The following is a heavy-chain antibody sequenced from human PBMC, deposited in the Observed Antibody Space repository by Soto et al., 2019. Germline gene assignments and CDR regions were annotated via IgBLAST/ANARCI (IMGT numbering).Heavy chain of an antibody. Sequence: EVQLLVSGGGLVQPGGSLRLSCATSGFTFRDHHMDWVRQAPGKGLEWVGRTRNKASSYATEYAASVKGRFTILRDESKNSLYLQMNSLTSEDTAMYYCSRRTSVVGPTPPFDNWGQGTLVTVSS. V-gene: IGHV3-72*01. D-gene: IGHD1-26*01. CDR2: TRNKASSYAT. CDR1: GFTFRDHH. CDR3: SRRTSVVGPTPPFDN. J-gene: IGHJ4*02.